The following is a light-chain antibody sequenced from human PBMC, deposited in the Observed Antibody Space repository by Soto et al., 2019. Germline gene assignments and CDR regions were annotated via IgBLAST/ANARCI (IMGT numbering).Light chain of an antibody. V-gene: IGKV3-11*01. CDR1: QSVNNY. CDR2: DAS. J-gene: IGKJ4*01. Sequence: EIVLTQSPATLSLSPGERATLSCRASQSVNNYLAWYQQKPGQAPRLLISDASNRATGIPARFSGSRSGTDFTLTISSLEPEDFAVYYCQQRRSWPPAFGGGTNVEIK. CDR3: QQRRSWPPA.